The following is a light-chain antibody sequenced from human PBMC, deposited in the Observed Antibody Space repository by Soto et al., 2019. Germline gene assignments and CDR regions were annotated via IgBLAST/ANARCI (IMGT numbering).Light chain of an antibody. V-gene: IGKV3-11*01. J-gene: IGKJ1*01. CDR1: QSVSTY. CDR3: QRFGTSPPWT. CDR2: DAS. Sequence: EIVMTQSPATLSVSPGETATLSCRASQSVSTYLAWYQQKPGQAPRLLIYDASNRATGIPARFSGSGSGTDFTLTITRLEPEDFAVYYCQRFGTSPPWTFGQGTKVDIK.